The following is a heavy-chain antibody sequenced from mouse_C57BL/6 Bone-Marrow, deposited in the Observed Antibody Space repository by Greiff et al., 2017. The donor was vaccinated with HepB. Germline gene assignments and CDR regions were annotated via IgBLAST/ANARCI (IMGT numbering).Heavy chain of an antibody. CDR1: GFTFSSYG. CDR3: ARLITTYYYAMDY. D-gene: IGHD2-4*01. V-gene: IGHV5-6*01. J-gene: IGHJ4*01. Sequence: EVQGVESGGDLVKPGGSLKLSCAASGFTFSSYGMSWVRQTPDKRLEWVATISSGGSYTYYPDSVKGRFTISRDNAKNTLYLQMSSLKSEDTAMYYCARLITTYYYAMDYWGQGTSVTVSS. CDR2: ISSGGSYT.